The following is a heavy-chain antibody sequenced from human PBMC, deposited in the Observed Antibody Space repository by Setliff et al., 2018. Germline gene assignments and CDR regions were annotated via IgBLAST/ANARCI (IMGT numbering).Heavy chain of an antibody. CDR1: GGTFSSYA. Sequence: SVKVSCKASGGTFSSYAIDWVRQAPGQGLEWMGGIIPMFGTTNYAQRFRGRVTITADESTTTAYLELSSLRSEDTAVYYCARVRPCGVDCSTGVGGPYYFDHWGQGTLVTVSS. CDR3: ARVRPCGVDCSTGVGGPYYFDH. V-gene: IGHV1-69*13. J-gene: IGHJ4*02. D-gene: IGHD2-21*02. CDR2: IIPMFGTT.